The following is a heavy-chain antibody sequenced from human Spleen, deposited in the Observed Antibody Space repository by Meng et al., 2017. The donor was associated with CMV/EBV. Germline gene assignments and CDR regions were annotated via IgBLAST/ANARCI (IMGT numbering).Heavy chain of an antibody. CDR1: GYVFTTYG. CDR2: ISGYNGNT. D-gene: IGHD5-24*01. Sequence: CKASGYVFTTYGITWLHQAPEQRLECMGWISGYNGNTDYAQKLQGRFTMARDTSTSTAYMELRSLRSDDTAVYYCARSVEMATIYDYWGQGTLVTVSS. CDR3: ARSVEMATIYDY. J-gene: IGHJ4*02. V-gene: IGHV1-18*01.